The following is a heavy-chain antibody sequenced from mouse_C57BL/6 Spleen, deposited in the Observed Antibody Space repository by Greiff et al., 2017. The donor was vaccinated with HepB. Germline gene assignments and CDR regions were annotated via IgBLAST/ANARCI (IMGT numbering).Heavy chain of an antibody. CDR3: ARYYGSQYYFDY. CDR2: INPNNGGT. V-gene: IGHV1-26*01. CDR1: GYTFTDYY. D-gene: IGHD1-1*01. Sequence: EVQLQQSGPELVKPGASVKISCKASGYTFTDYYMNWVKQSHGKSLEWIGDINPNNGGTSYNQKFKGKATLTVDKSSSTAYMELRSLTSEDSAVYYCARYYGSQYYFDYWGQGTTLTVSS. J-gene: IGHJ2*01.